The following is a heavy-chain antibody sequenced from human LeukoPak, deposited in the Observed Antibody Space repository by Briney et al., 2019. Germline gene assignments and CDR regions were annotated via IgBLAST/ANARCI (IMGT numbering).Heavy chain of an antibody. Sequence: ASVKVSCKVSGYTLTELSMHWVRQAPGKGLEWMGGFDPEDGETIYAQKFQGRVTMTEDTSTDTAYTELSSLRSEDTAVYYCATVHASTPRAGTFFDIWGQGTMVTVSS. CDR2: FDPEDGET. J-gene: IGHJ3*02. D-gene: IGHD6-13*01. V-gene: IGHV1-24*01. CDR3: ATVHASTPRAGTFFDI. CDR1: GYTLTELS.